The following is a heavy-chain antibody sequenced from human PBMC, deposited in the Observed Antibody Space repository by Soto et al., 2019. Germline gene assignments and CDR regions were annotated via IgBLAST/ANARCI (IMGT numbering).Heavy chain of an antibody. V-gene: IGHV3-53*04. Sequence: GGSLRLSCAASGFTVSSNYMSWVRQAPGKGLEWVSVIYSGGSTYYADSVKGRFTISRHNSKNTLYLQMNSLRAEDTAVYYCARVPPGYYYYYMDVWGKGTTVTVSS. CDR1: GFTVSSNY. J-gene: IGHJ6*03. CDR2: IYSGGST. CDR3: ARVPPGYYYYYMDV.